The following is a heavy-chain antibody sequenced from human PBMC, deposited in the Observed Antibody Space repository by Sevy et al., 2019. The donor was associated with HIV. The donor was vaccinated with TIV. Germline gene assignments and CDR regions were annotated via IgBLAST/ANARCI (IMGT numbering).Heavy chain of an antibody. D-gene: IGHD1-26*01. CDR3: ATDSPYTKIVIVAATRVLDN. Sequence: GGSLRLSCAASGFAFSNFAMTWVRQSPGKGLEWVSTITESAAATYYAASVKGRFTISRDNSNNTLFLLLNSLRPEDTAVYFCATDSPYTKIVIVAATRVLDNWGQGTLVTVSS. CDR1: GFAFSNFA. V-gene: IGHV3-23*01. CDR2: ITESAAAT. J-gene: IGHJ4*02.